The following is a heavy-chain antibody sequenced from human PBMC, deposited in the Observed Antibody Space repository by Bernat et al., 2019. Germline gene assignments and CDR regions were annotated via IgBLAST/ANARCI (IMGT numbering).Heavy chain of an antibody. D-gene: IGHD3-22*01. CDR3: ATPWGDTDYYGSSGYYGWDAFDT. Sequence: QVQLQESGPGLVKPSETLSLTCTVSAGSISSNNYFWGWIREPPGKGLEWIGSVYSSGSTYYNPSFKGRVTISVDTSKNQFSLKLTSVTAADTAVYYCATPWGDTDYYGSSGYYGWDAFDTWGQGTMVTVSS. J-gene: IGHJ3*02. CDR2: VYSSGST. V-gene: IGHV4-39*01. CDR1: AGSISSNNYF.